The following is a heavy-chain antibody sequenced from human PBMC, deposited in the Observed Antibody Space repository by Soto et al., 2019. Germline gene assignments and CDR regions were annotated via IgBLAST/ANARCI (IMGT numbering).Heavy chain of an antibody. J-gene: IGHJ4*02. D-gene: IGHD3-22*01. CDR3: ARGLVSSGPKSHSFGY. CDR2: INHSGST. CDR1: GGSFSGYY. V-gene: IGHV4-34*01. Sequence: SETLSLTCAVYGGSFSGYYWSWIRQPPGKGLEWIGEINHSGSTNYNPSLKSRVTISVDTSKNQFSLKLSSVTAADTAVYYCARGLVSSGPKSHSFGYWGQGTMVTVYS.